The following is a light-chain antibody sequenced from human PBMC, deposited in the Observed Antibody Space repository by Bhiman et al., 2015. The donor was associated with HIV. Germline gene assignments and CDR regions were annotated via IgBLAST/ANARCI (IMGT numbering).Light chain of an antibody. Sequence: QSALTQPASVSGSPGQSITISCTGTSSDVGDYNYVSWYQHHPGKAPKLIIYEVNKRPSGVPARFSGSKSGNTASLTVSGLQDEDEADYYCSSYGGTTNWGAFGGGTKLTVL. J-gene: IGLJ2*01. V-gene: IGLV2-8*01. CDR1: SSDVGDYNY. CDR3: SSYGGTTNWGA. CDR2: EVN.